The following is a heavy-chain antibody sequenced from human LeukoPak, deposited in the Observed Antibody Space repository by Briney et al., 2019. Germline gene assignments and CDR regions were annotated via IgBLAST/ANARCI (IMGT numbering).Heavy chain of an antibody. CDR2: ISSSSSYI. J-gene: IGHJ3*02. D-gene: IGHD2-21*02. V-gene: IGHV3-21*01. CDR3: ARDRVTGNAFDI. CDR1: GFTFSSYS. Sequence: GAPRLSCAASGFTFSSYSMNWVRQAPGKGLEWVSSISSSSSYIYYADSVKGRFTISRDNAKNSLYLQMNSLRAEDTAVYYCARDRVTGNAFDIWGQGTMVTVSS.